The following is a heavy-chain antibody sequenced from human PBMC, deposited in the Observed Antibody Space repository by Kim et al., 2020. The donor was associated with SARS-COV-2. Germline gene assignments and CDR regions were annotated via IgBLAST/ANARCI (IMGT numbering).Heavy chain of an antibody. Sequence: SGPTLVNPTQTLTLTCTFSGFSLTSVGVGVGWIRQPPGKAPELLAVIYWDDDKRYSPSLKSRVTIAKDTSKNQVVLAMANMDPVDTATYYCAHRQGLIMGSTWSGGAFDIWGQGAMVTVSS. J-gene: IGHJ3*02. D-gene: IGHD1-26*01. V-gene: IGHV2-5*02. CDR2: IYWDDDK. CDR1: GFSLTSVGVG. CDR3: AHRQGLIMGSTWSGGAFDI.